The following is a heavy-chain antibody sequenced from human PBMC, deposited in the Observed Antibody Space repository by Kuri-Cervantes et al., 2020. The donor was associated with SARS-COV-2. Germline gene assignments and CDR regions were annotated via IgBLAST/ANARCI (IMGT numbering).Heavy chain of an antibody. CDR1: GYTFTGYY. Sequence: ASVKVSCKASGYTFTGYYMHWVRQAPGQGLEWMGLINPNSGGTNYAQKFQGRVTMTRDTSTSTVYMELSSLRSEDTAVYYCARVPRGQWLVPGDAFDIWGQGTMVTVSS. CDR3: ARVPRGQWLVPGDAFDI. J-gene: IGHJ3*02. CDR2: INPNSGGT. V-gene: IGHV1-2*06. D-gene: IGHD6-19*01.